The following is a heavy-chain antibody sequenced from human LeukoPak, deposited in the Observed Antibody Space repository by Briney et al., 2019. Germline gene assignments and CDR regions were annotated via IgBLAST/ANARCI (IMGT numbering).Heavy chain of an antibody. V-gene: IGHV3-33*01. D-gene: IGHD1-26*01. J-gene: IGHJ6*02. Sequence: GGSLRLSCAASGFTFSSYGMHWVRQAPGKGLEWVAVIWYDGSNKYYADSVRGRFTISRDNSKNTLYLQMNSLRAEDTAVYYCARAQYYDYYYYGMDVWGQGTTVTVSS. CDR3: ARAQYYDYYYYGMDV. CDR1: GFTFSSYG. CDR2: IWYDGSNK.